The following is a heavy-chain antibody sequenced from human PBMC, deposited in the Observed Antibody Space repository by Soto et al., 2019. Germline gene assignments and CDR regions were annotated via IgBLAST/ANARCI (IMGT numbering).Heavy chain of an antibody. J-gene: IGHJ6*03. Sequence: GGSLRLSCAASGFTFSTYWMSWVRQAPGKGLEWVANINEDGGEKYFVDSVKGRFTISRDNAKNSLYLQMNSLRAEDTAVYYCARGLRYCRGGSCYYDYYMDVWGKGTTVTVSS. CDR3: ARGLRYCRGGSCYYDYYMDV. CDR1: GFTFSTYW. CDR2: INEDGGEK. D-gene: IGHD2-15*01. V-gene: IGHV3-7*04.